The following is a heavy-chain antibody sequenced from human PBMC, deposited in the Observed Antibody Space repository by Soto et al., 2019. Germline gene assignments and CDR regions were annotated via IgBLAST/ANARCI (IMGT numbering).Heavy chain of an antibody. J-gene: IGHJ4*02. Sequence: PGGSLRLSCAVSGFSFSSAWTTWIRQAPGKGLERVAIMNEDGSERYYVDSVKGRFTISRDNAKNALFLQMNSLRVEDTAVYFCARDRAYSRFDYWGQGSLVTVSS. D-gene: IGHD4-4*01. CDR1: GFSFSSAW. V-gene: IGHV3-7*03. CDR2: MNEDGSER. CDR3: ARDRAYSRFDY.